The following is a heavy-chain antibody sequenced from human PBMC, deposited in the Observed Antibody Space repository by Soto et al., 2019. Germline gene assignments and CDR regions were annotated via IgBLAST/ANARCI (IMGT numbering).Heavy chain of an antibody. CDR2: ISYDGSNK. D-gene: IGHD6-6*01. CDR1: GFTFSSYA. Sequence: GGSLRLSCAASGFTFSSYAMHWVRQAPGKGLEWVAVISYDGSNKYYADSVKGRFTISRDNSKNTLYLQMNSLRAEDTAVYYCARDSSSYDYYYGMDVWGQGTTVTVS. V-gene: IGHV3-30-3*01. CDR3: ARDSSSYDYYYGMDV. J-gene: IGHJ6*02.